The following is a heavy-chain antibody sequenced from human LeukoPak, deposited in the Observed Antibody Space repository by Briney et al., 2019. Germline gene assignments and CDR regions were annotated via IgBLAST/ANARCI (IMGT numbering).Heavy chain of an antibody. CDR2: IYPSDSDT. J-gene: IGHJ4*02. D-gene: IGHD3-22*01. CDR1: GYSFTSYW. V-gene: IGHV5-51*01. Sequence: GESLKISCKVSGYSFTSYWIAWVRQMPGKGLEWMGIIYPSDSDTRYSPSFQGQVTISADKSISTAYLQWSSLKASDTAMYYCARPDYDSSGYYDYWGQGTLVTVSS. CDR3: ARPDYDSSGYYDY.